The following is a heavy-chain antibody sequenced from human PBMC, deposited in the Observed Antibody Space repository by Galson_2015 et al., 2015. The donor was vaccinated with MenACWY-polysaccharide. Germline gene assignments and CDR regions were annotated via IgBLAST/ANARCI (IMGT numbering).Heavy chain of an antibody. V-gene: IGHV4-61*02. Sequence: TPSLTCSVSGGSISTGSSYWSWIRQPAGKGLEWIGRIHSRGSTDYSPSLKSRVTISTDTSRNQLSLKLSSVTAADTAVYYCARSLGYSDSAFDNGRDVDRRFDPWGQGTLVTVSS. D-gene: IGHD5-12*01. J-gene: IGHJ5*02. CDR3: ARSLGYSDSAFDNGRDVDRRFDP. CDR1: GGSISTGSSY. CDR2: IHSRGST.